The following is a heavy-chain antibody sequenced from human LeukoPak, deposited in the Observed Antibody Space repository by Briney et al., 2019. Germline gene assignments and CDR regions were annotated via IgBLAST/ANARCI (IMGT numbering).Heavy chain of an antibody. CDR3: ATSSGAPGNM. Sequence: GGSLRLSCAVSGVYWMSWVRQAPGKGLEWVANVNQDGSVIYYVDSVKGRFTISRDNAKNSLYLQMNSLRAEDTGVYYCATSSGAPGNMWGQGTLVTVSS. CDR2: VNQDGSVI. D-gene: IGHD2-8*02. CDR1: GVYW. V-gene: IGHV3-7*01. J-gene: IGHJ4*02.